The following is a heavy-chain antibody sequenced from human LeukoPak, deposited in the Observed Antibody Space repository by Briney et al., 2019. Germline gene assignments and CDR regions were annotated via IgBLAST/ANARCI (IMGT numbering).Heavy chain of an antibody. Sequence: GGSLSLSCAAAGFTFSSYEMNWVRQAAGKGMGWVSYISSSGSTIYYADSVKGRFTISRDNSKNTLYLQMNSLRAEDTAIYYCAKRSSTSSGYFDFWGRGTLVAVSS. J-gene: IGHJ4*02. D-gene: IGHD3-22*01. V-gene: IGHV3-48*03. CDR1: GFTFSSYE. CDR2: ISSSGSTI. CDR3: AKRSSTSSGYFDF.